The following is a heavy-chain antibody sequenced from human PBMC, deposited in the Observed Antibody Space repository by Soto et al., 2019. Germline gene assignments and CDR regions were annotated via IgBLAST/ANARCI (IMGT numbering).Heavy chain of an antibody. CDR3: AKVEGVYYYDSSGFRFDP. D-gene: IGHD3-22*01. Sequence: LRLSCAASGFTFSSYAMSWVRQAPGKGLEWVSAISGSGGSTYYADSVKGRFTISRDNSKNTLYLQMNSLRAEDTAVYYCAKVEGVYYYDSSGFRFDPWGQGTLVTVSS. CDR2: ISGSGGST. V-gene: IGHV3-23*01. J-gene: IGHJ5*02. CDR1: GFTFSSYA.